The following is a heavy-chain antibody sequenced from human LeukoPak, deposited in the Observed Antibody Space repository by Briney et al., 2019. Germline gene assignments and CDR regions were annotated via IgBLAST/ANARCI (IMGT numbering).Heavy chain of an antibody. CDR3: ARTTLMIPYATFDM. CDR2: ISGSGGST. D-gene: IGHD3-3*01. Sequence: PGGSLRLSCAASGFTFSSYAMSSVRQAPGKGLEWVSRISGSGGSTYSADSVKGRFTISRDNSKNTLYLQMNSLRAEDTAVYYCARTTLMIPYATFDMWGQGTMVTVSS. CDR1: GFTFSSYA. V-gene: IGHV3-23*01. J-gene: IGHJ3*02.